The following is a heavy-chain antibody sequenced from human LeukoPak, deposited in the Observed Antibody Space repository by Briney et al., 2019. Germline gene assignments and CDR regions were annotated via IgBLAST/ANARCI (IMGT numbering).Heavy chain of an antibody. D-gene: IGHD2/OR15-2a*01. CDR3: ALSTNYYYYYYYMDV. Sequence: SETLSLTCTVSGGSISSHYWSWLRQPPGKGLEWIGYIYYSGSTNYNPSLKSRVTISVDTSKNQFSLKLSSVTAADTAVYYCALSTNYYYYYYYMDVWGKGTTVTVSS. J-gene: IGHJ6*03. CDR1: GGSISSHY. CDR2: IYYSGST. V-gene: IGHV4-59*11.